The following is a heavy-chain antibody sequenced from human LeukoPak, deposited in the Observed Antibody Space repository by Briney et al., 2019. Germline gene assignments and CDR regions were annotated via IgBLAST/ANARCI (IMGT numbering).Heavy chain of an antibody. J-gene: IGHJ1*01. CDR1: GAFITSHY. CDR3: ARLLGAEYFQH. D-gene: IGHD2/OR15-2a*01. V-gene: IGHV4-59*08. Sequence: PSETLSLTCTVSGAFITSHYWGWIRQPPEKGLEWIGYVHDSGSIRYNPSLESRVIISLDTSKNQFSLMLTFVTATDTAVYYCARLLGAEYFQHWGQGTLVTVSS. CDR2: VHDSGSI.